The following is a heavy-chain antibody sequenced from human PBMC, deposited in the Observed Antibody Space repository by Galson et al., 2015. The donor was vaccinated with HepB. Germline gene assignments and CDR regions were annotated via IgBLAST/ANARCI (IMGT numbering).Heavy chain of an antibody. CDR1: GYTFTSCD. V-gene: IGHV1-8*01. J-gene: IGHJ4*02. Sequence: SVKVSCKASGYTFTSCDINWVRQAAGQGLEWMGWMNPNSGKTGYEQKFQGRVTMTGKTSITTAYMELSSLRSEDTAVYYCARGNDGAFDSWGQGTLVTVSS. D-gene: IGHD1-1*01. CDR3: ARGNDGAFDS. CDR2: MNPNSGKT.